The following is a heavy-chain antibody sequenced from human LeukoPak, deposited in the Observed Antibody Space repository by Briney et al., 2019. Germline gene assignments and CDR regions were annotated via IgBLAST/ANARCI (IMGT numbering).Heavy chain of an antibody. CDR1: GDSASSNSAA. V-gene: IGHV6-1*01. J-gene: IGHJ5*02. CDR2: TYYRSKWYN. CDR3: ARDGRIAAAGTGWFDP. Sequence: SQTLSLTCAISGDSASSNSAAWNWIRQSPSRGLEWLGRTYYRSKWYNDYAVSVKSRITINPDTSKNQFSLQLNSVTPEDTAVYYCARDGRIAAAGTGWFDPWGQGTLVTVSS. D-gene: IGHD6-13*01.